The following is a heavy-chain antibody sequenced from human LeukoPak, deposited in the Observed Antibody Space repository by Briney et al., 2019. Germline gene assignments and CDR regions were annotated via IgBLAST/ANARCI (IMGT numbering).Heavy chain of an antibody. CDR3: ARDRVVVGATYHNWFDP. D-gene: IGHD1-26*01. J-gene: IGHJ5*02. CDR2: IYTSGST. V-gene: IGHV4-4*07. CDR1: GGSISSYY. Sequence: SETLSLTCTVSGGSISSYYWSWIRQPAGKGLEWIGRIYTSGSTNYNPSLKSRVTMSVDASKNQFSLKLGSVTAADTAVYYCARDRVVVGATYHNWFDPWGQGTLVTVSS.